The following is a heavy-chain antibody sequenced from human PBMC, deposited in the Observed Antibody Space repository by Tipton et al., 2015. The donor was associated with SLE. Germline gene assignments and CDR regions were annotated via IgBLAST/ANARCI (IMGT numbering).Heavy chain of an antibody. J-gene: IGHJ3*02. V-gene: IGHV4-59*01. Sequence: TLSLTCTVSGGSISSYYWSWIRKPPGKGLEWIGYIYKSGSTNYNPSLKSRVTISVDTSKNQFSLKLSSVTAADTAVYYCASTWFGELSSNAFDIWGQGTMFAVSS. CDR2: IYKSGST. D-gene: IGHD3-10*01. CDR1: GGSISSYY. CDR3: ASTWFGELSSNAFDI.